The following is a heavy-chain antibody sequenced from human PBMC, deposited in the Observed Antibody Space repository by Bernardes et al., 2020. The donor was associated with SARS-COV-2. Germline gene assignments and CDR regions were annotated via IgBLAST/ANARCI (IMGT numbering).Heavy chain of an antibody. Sequence: ASVKVSCKASGYTFTGYYMHWVRQAPGQGLEWMGWINPNSGGTNYAQKFQGRVTMTRDTSISTAYMELSRLRSDDTAVYYCAIGTRYCSSTSCYTDYYYGMEVWGQGTTVTVSS. D-gene: IGHD2-2*02. CDR1: GYTFTGYY. CDR2: INPNSGGT. V-gene: IGHV1-2*02. CDR3: AIGTRYCSSTSCYTDYYYGMEV. J-gene: IGHJ6*02.